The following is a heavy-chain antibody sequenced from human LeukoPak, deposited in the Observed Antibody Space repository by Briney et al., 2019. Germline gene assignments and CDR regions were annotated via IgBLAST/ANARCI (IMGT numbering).Heavy chain of an antibody. D-gene: IGHD6-6*01. CDR3: ARAVEQLVHYYYYGMEV. Sequence: ASVKVSCKASGYTFTSYVINWVRQATGQGLEWMGWTNPNSGNTGYAQKFQGRVTMTRNTSISTAYMELSSLRSEDTAVYYCARAVEQLVHYYYYGMEVWGQGTTVTASS. V-gene: IGHV1-8*01. CDR2: TNPNSGNT. CDR1: GYTFTSYV. J-gene: IGHJ6*02.